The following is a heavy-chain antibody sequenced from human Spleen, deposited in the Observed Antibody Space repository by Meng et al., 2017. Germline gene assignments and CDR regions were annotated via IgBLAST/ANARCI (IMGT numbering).Heavy chain of an antibody. V-gene: IGHV3-66*01. CDR1: GFTVSHNY. Sequence: GESLKISCAASGFTVSHNYMSWVRQAPGEGLEWVSVIYSGGNTKYADSVKDRFTISRDNANNSLYLQMNSLGAEDTATYYCASTKVGAIVGHGDYWGQGTLVTVSS. CDR3: ASTKVGAIVGHGDY. D-gene: IGHD1-26*01. CDR2: IYSGGNT. J-gene: IGHJ4*02.